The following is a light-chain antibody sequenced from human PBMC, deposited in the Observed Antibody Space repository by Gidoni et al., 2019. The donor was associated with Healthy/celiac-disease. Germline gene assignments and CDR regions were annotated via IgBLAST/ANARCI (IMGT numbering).Light chain of an antibody. J-gene: IGLJ1*01. CDR3: QVWDSSSDHRYV. CDR1: NIGSKS. CDR2: DDS. V-gene: IGLV3-21*02. Sequence: SYVLTQPPSVSVAPGQTARITCGGNNIGSKSVHWYQRKPGQAPVLVVYDDSDRPSGIPERFSGSNSGNTATLTISRVEAGDEADYYCQVWDSSSDHRYVFGTGTKVTVL.